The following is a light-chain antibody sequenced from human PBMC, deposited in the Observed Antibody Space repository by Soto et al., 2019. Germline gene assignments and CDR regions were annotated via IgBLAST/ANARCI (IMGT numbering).Light chain of an antibody. Sequence: DIQMTQSPSSLSASVGDRVTITCQASQDISNYLNWYQQKPGKVPKLLISDASSLESGVPSRFSGSGSGTDFTLTISSLQPEDFATYYCQQSYSTPITCGQGTRME. J-gene: IGKJ5*01. CDR1: QDISNY. CDR3: QQSYSTPIT. CDR2: DAS. V-gene: IGKV1-39*01.